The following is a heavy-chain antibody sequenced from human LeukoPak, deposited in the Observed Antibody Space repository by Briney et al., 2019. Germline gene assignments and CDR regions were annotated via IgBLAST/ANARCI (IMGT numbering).Heavy chain of an antibody. CDR3: AKVALVAAGTGAFDM. Sequence: GGSLRLSCAASGFTFSTYSMNWVRQAPGKGLEWVAFIRYDGSNEDYADSVKGRFAISRDNSDNTLYVQMNSLRPEDTAVYYCAKVALVAAGTGAFDMWGQGTLVTVSS. V-gene: IGHV3-30*02. J-gene: IGHJ3*02. D-gene: IGHD6-13*01. CDR2: IRYDGSNE. CDR1: GFTFSTYS.